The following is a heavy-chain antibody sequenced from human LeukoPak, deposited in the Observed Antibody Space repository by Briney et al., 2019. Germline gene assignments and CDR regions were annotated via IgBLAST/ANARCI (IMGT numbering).Heavy chain of an antibody. Sequence: SETLSLTCTVSGGSISSYYWSWIRQPPGKGLEWIGYIYYSGSTYYNPSLKSRVTISVDTSKNQFSLKLSSVTAADTAVYYCARGTYYDYIWGSYRPGQFDYWGQGTLVTVSS. J-gene: IGHJ4*02. D-gene: IGHD3-16*02. V-gene: IGHV4-59*12. CDR1: GGSISSYY. CDR3: ARGTYYDYIWGSYRPGQFDY. CDR2: IYYSGST.